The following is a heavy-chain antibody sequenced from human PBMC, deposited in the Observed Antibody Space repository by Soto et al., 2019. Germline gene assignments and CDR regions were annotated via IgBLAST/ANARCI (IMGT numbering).Heavy chain of an antibody. V-gene: IGHV4-30-2*01. CDR3: ARASGGDSPYFQH. J-gene: IGHJ1*01. Sequence: PSETLSLTCAVSGSSISSGGYSWSWIRQPPGKGLEWIGYIYHSGSTYYNPSLKSRVTISVDRSKNQFSLKLSSVTAADTAVYYYARASGGDSPYFQHWGQGTLVTVSS. D-gene: IGHD2-21*02. CDR2: IYHSGST. CDR1: GSSISSGGYS.